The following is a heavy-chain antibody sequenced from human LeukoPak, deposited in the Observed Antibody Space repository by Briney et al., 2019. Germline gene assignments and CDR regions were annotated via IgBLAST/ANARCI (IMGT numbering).Heavy chain of an antibody. J-gene: IGHJ4*02. CDR3: ARQNTMDGGVITLDN. CDR1: GYIFTSYW. CDR2: VYPGDSDT. Sequence: GESLKISCKGSGYIFTSYWIGWVRQMPGKGLEWMGIVYPGDSDTRYSPSFQGQVTISADKSITTAYLHWSSLKASDTAMYYCARQNTMDGGVITLDNWGQGTLVTVSS. V-gene: IGHV5-51*01. D-gene: IGHD3-10*01.